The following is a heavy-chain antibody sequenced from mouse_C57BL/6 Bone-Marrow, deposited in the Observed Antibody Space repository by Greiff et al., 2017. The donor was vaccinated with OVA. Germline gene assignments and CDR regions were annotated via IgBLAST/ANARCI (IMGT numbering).Heavy chain of an antibody. CDR3: ARSGDYSNAFAY. V-gene: IGHV1-53*01. Sequence: VKLQEPGTELVKPGASVKLSCKASGYTFTSYWMHWVQQRPGQGLEWIGNINPSNGGTNYNEKFKSKATLTVDKSSSTAYMQLSSLTSEDSAVYEGARSGDYSNAFAYWGQGTLVTVSA. CDR1: GYTFTSYW. D-gene: IGHD2-5*01. J-gene: IGHJ3*01. CDR2: INPSNGGT.